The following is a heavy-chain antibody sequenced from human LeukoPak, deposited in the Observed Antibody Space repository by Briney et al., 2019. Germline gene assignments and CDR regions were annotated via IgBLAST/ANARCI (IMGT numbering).Heavy chain of an antibody. CDR1: GFTFSTFA. CDR2: IFPSGGEI. D-gene: IGHD2-8*02. J-gene: IGHJ4*02. V-gene: IGHV3-23*01. CDR3: ATYRQVLLPFES. Sequence: RGSLRLSCAASGFTFSTFAMIWVRRPPGKGLEWVSSIFPSGGEIHYADSVRGRFTISRDNSKSTLSLQMNSLRADDTAIYYCATYRQVLLPFESWGQGTLVTVSS.